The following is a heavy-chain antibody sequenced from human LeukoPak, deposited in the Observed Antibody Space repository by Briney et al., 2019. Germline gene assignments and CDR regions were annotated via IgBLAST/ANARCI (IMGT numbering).Heavy chain of an antibody. CDR1: GGYFSGYY. CDR3: ARRSYYGSGSYYAPLNY. J-gene: IGHJ4*02. CDR2: INHSGST. D-gene: IGHD3-10*01. V-gene: IGHV4-34*01. Sequence: SETLSPTCAVYGGYFSGYYWSWIRQPPGKGLAWIGEINHSGSTNYNRSLKSRVTLSVDTSKNQFSLKLSSVTAADTAVYYCARRSYYGSGSYYAPLNYWGQGTLVTVSS.